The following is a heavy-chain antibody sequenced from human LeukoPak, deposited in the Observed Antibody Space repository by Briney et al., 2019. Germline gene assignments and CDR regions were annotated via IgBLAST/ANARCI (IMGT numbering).Heavy chain of an antibody. Sequence: SETLSLTCTVSGYSISSGYYWGWIRQPPGKGLEWIGSIYHSGSTYYNPSLKSRVTISVDTSKNQFSLKLSSVTAADTAVYYCARHRPPFDYWGQGTLVTVSS. CDR3: ARHRPPFDY. CDR2: IYHSGST. V-gene: IGHV4-38-2*02. CDR1: GYSISSGYY. J-gene: IGHJ4*02. D-gene: IGHD6-6*01.